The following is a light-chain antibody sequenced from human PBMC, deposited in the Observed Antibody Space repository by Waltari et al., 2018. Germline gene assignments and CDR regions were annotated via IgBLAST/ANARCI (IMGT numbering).Light chain of an antibody. CDR3: QQYYSYPRT. CDR1: QDIRSY. J-gene: IGKJ1*01. Sequence: AIRMTQSPSSLSASTADKITITCRASQDIRSYLGWYQQKPGKAPKLLVYAATSLQTGVPSRFSASGSGTDFSLTISNLQSEDFAIYHCQQYYSYPRTFGQGTKVEVK. CDR2: AAT. V-gene: IGKV1-8*01.